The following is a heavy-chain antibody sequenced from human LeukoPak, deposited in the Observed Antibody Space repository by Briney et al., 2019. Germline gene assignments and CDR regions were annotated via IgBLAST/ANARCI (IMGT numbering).Heavy chain of an antibody. CDR3: ARVTGYMIEDYFDY. CDR1: GFTFSNYW. CDR2: IYYSGST. Sequence: GSLRLSCVASGFTFSNYWMSWIRQPPGKGLEWIGSIYYSGSTNYNSSLRSRVTISVDTSKNQFSLKLRSVTAADTAVYYCARVTGYMIEDYFDYWGQGTLVTVSS. V-gene: IGHV4-59*01. J-gene: IGHJ4*02. D-gene: IGHD3-22*01.